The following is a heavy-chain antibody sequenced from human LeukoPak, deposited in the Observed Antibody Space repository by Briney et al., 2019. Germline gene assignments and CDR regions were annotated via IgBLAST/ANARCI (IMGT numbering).Heavy chain of an antibody. D-gene: IGHD5-12*01. Sequence: PGGSLRLSCAASGFTFSSYAMSWVRQAAGRGLEWVSAISGSGGSTYYADSVKGRFTISRDNSKNTLCLQMHSLRAEDTAVYHCAKDPYRASSGLVDYWGQGPLVTVSS. CDR2: ISGSGGST. J-gene: IGHJ4*02. V-gene: IGHV3-23*01. CDR3: AKDPYRASSGLVDY. CDR1: GFTFSSYA.